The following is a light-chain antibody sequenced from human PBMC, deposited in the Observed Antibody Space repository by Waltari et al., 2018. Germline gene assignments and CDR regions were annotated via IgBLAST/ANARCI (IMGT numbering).Light chain of an antibody. J-gene: IGLJ3*02. Sequence: SHELTQPPSVSVSLGQMARISCSGEALSTKYVYWYQQKPGQSPVLIIYKDIERPSGTPERFSGSSSRTLVTLTISGVQAEDEADYYCLSPDSGGTYWVFGGGTKLTVL. CDR3: LSPDSGGTYWV. CDR1: ALSTKY. CDR2: KDI. V-gene: IGLV3-16*01.